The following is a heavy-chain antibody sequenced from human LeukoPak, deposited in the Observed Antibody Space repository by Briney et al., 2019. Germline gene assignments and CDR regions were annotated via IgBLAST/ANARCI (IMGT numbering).Heavy chain of an antibody. Sequence: GGSLRLSCAASGFTFSSYEMNWVRQAPGQGLEWLSYIDTSGTTLNYADSVKGRFTISRDNAKNSLYLQINSLRAEDTAVYYCARDAGGYYFDYWGQGTLVTVSS. D-gene: IGHD1-26*01. CDR1: GFTFSSYE. J-gene: IGHJ4*02. CDR2: IDTSGTTL. CDR3: ARDAGGYYFDY. V-gene: IGHV3-48*03.